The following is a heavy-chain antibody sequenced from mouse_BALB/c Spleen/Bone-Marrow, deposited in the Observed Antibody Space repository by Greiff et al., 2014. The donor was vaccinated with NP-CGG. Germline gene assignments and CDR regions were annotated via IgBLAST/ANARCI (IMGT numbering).Heavy chain of an antibody. D-gene: IGHD2-4*01. Sequence: EVQLQQSGPELVKPGASVKMSCKASGYTFTSYVMHWVKQKPGQGLEWIGYINPYNDGTTYNEKFKGKATLTSDKSSSTAYMELSSLTSGDSAVYYCTRGDYYDCDEGAMDYWGQGSSVTDSS. CDR2: INPYNDGT. V-gene: IGHV1-14*01. CDR3: TRGDYYDCDEGAMDY. J-gene: IGHJ4*01. CDR1: GYTFTSYV.